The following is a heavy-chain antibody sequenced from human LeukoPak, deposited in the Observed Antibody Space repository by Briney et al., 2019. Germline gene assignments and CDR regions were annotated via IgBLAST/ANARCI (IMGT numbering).Heavy chain of an antibody. J-gene: IGHJ4*02. V-gene: IGHV3-33*01. CDR3: ARDHRMVRGVITGLPDY. CDR2: IWYDGSNK. Sequence: GSLRLSCAASGFTFSSYGMHWVRQAPGKGLEWVAVIWYDGSNKYYADSVKGRFTISRDNSKNTLYLQMNSLRAEDTAVYYCARDHRMVRGVITGLPDYWGQGTLVTVSS. CDR1: GFTFSSYG. D-gene: IGHD3-10*01.